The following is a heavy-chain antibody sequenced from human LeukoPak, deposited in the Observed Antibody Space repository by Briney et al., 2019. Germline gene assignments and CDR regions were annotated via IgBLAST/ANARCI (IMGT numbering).Heavy chain of an antibody. CDR3: ARGAPYGINAFDI. Sequence: GGSLRLSCAASGFIFSSYSMNWVRQAPGKGLEWVSYISSSSSTIYYADSVKGRFTISRDNAKNSLYLQMNSLRAEDTAVYYCARGAPYGINAFDIWGQGTMVTVSS. CDR1: GFIFSSYS. J-gene: IGHJ3*02. CDR2: ISSSSSTI. D-gene: IGHD4-17*01. V-gene: IGHV3-48*01.